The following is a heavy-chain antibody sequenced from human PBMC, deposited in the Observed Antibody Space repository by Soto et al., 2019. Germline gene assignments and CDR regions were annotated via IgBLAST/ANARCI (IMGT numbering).Heavy chain of an antibody. D-gene: IGHD3-10*01. J-gene: IGHJ4*02. V-gene: IGHV3-23*01. CDR3: VKEGMAGSGSSYNKCYYDY. CDR1: GFSFTTYA. CDR2: ISGSGRST. Sequence: WGSLRLSCAASGFSFTTYAIIFVRHSPFKWREWVSAISGSGRSTYYAESVKGRFTISRDNSKNTLYLHMSSLRAEDRAVYYCVKEGMAGSGSSYNKCYYDYWGQGTLVTVSS.